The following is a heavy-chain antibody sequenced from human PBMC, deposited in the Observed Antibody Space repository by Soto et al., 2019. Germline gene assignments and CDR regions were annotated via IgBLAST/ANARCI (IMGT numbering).Heavy chain of an antibody. V-gene: IGHV3-23*01. D-gene: IGHD3-10*01. CDR3: ARGDRGGSGSPASYYYSGLDV. J-gene: IGHJ6*02. Sequence: DVQLLESGGHLVQPGGSLRLSCAASGFTFSSYVMSWVRQAPGKGLEWVSSVSAGGDMTYYSDSVKGRFTISRDNSNNALFLQMNSLGIEDTALYYCARGDRGGSGSPASYYYSGLDVWGQGTTVTVS. CDR1: GFTFSSYV. CDR2: VSAGGDMT.